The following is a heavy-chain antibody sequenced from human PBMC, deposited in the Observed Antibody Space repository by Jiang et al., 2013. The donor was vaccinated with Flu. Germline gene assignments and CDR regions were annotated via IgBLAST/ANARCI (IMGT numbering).Heavy chain of an antibody. Sequence: VQLLESGGGVVQPGRSLRLSCAASGFTFSSYGMHWVRQAPGKGLEWVAVIWYDGSNKYCADSVKGRFTISRDNSKNTLYLQMNGLRAEDTAVYYRARDLDGIAAAGFDPWGQGTLVTVSS. CDR1: GFTFSSYG. CDR3: ARDLDGIAAAGFDP. V-gene: IGHV3-33*01. J-gene: IGHJ5*02. CDR2: IWYDGSNK. D-gene: IGHD6-13*01.